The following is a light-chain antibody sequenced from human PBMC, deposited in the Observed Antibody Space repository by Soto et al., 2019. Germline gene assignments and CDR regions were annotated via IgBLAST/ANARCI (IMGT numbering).Light chain of an antibody. CDR3: QQSGSSSWT. CDR2: GAT. Sequence: EIVLTQSPGTLSLSPGDRATLSCSASQTVSSNFLAWYQQKPGQAPRLLIYGATSRATGIPDRFSGSGSGTDFTLTISRLEPEDFAVYYCQQSGSSSWTFGQGTKVDIK. J-gene: IGKJ1*01. V-gene: IGKV3-20*01. CDR1: QTVSSNF.